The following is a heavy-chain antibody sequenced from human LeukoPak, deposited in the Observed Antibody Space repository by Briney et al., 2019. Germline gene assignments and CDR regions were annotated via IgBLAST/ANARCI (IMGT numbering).Heavy chain of an antibody. V-gene: IGHV1-2*02. Sequence: ASVKVSCKASGYTFTGYYMYWVRQAPGQGREWMGWINPNSGGTNYAQKFQDRVTMTRDTSISTAYMELSRLRSDDTAVYYCASIYSSGYETDYWGQGTLVTVSS. CDR1: GYTFTGYY. CDR3: ASIYSSGYETDY. J-gene: IGHJ4*02. D-gene: IGHD3-22*01. CDR2: INPNSGGT.